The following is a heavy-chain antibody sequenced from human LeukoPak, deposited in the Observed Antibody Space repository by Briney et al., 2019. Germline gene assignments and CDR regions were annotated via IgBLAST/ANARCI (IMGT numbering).Heavy chain of an antibody. J-gene: IGHJ4*02. V-gene: IGHV1-18*01. CDR3: TRHYDSSGYPSLNYFDY. CDR1: GYTFTSYG. CDR2: ISAYNGNT. Sequence: GASVKVSFKASGYTFTSYGISWVRPAPGQGLEWMGWISAYNGNTNYAQKFQGRVTITADKSTSTAYMELSSLRSEDTAVYYCTRHYDSSGYPSLNYFDYWGQGTLVTVSS. D-gene: IGHD3-22*01.